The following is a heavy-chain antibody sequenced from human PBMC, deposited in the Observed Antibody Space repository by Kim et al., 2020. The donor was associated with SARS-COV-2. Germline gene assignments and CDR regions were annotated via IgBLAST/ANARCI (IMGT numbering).Heavy chain of an antibody. CDR2: IIPIFGTA. CDR1: GGTFSSYA. D-gene: IGHD3-10*01. V-gene: IGHV1-69*13. Sequence: SVKVSCKASGGTFSSYAISWVRQAPGQGLEWMGGIIPIFGTANYAQKFQGRVTITADESTSTAYMELSSLRSEDTAVYYCARDLSRGYISGAYDYWGQGTLVTVSS. J-gene: IGHJ4*02. CDR3: ARDLSRGYISGAYDY.